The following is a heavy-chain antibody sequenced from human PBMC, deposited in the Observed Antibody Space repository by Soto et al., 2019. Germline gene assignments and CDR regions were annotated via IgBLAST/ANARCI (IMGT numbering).Heavy chain of an antibody. V-gene: IGHV3-33*01. CDR3: ARGDLRDYFDY. J-gene: IGHJ4*02. CDR1: GFTFSSYG. Sequence: QVQLVESGGGVVQPGRSLRLSCAASGFTFSSYGMHWVRQAPGKGLEWVAVIWYDGSNKYYADSVKGRFTISRDNSKNTLYLQMNSLRAEDTAVYYCARGDLRDYFDYWCQGTLVTVSS. CDR2: IWYDGSNK.